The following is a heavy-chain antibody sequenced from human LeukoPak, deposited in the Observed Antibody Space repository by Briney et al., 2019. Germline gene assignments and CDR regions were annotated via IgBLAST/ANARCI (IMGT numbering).Heavy chain of an antibody. CDR3: ARGALVVRGIYYYGMDV. J-gene: IGHJ6*02. CDR1: GYTSTSYD. CDR2: MNLNSGNT. Sequence: GASVKVSCKASGYTSTSYDINWVRQATGQGLEWMGWMNLNSGNTGYAQKFQGRVTMTRNTSISTAYMELSSLRSEDTAVYYCARGALVVRGIYYYGMDVWGQGTTVTVSS. D-gene: IGHD3-10*01. V-gene: IGHV1-8*01.